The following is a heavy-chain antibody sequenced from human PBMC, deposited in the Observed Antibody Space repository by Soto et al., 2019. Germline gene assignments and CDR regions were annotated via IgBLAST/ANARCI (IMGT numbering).Heavy chain of an antibody. CDR1: GFTSSDHY. V-gene: IGHV3-72*01. Sequence: EVQLVESGGGLVQPGGSLRLSCAASGFTSSDHYMDWVRQAPGRGLEWVGRSRNKADSYTTEFAASVKGRFTISRDESENSVDLQMNNLKTEDPAGDFCAFSPKYRRGWYSGFWGQGTLVTVSS. CDR3: AFSPKYRRGWYSGF. D-gene: IGHD6-19*01. J-gene: IGHJ1*01. CDR2: SRNKADSYTT.